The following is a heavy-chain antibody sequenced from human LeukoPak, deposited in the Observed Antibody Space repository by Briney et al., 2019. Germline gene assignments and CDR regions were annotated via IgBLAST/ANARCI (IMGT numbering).Heavy chain of an antibody. Sequence: SETLSLTCTVSGGSISSYNWNWIRQPPGKGLEWIGYIYYSGSTNYNPSHKSRVTTLVDTSKNQFSLRLSSVTAADTAVYYCAREYSSSSGRRAFDFWGEGTMVTVSS. CDR3: AREYSSSSGRRAFDF. D-gene: IGHD6-6*01. CDR2: IYYSGST. CDR1: GGSISSYN. V-gene: IGHV4-59*08. J-gene: IGHJ3*01.